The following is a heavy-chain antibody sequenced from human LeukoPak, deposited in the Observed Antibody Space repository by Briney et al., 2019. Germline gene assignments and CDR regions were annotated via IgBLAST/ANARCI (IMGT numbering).Heavy chain of an antibody. J-gene: IGHJ6*03. CDR2: IYTSGST. CDR1: GGSISSGSYY. CDR3: ARTPYDFWSGYLLYYMDV. V-gene: IGHV4-61*02. D-gene: IGHD3-3*01. Sequence: SQTLSHTCTVSGGSISSGSYYWSWIRQPAGKGLEWIGRIYTSGSTNYNPSLKSRVTISVDTSKNQFSLKLSSVTAADTAVYYCARTPYDFWSGYLLYYMDVWGKGTTVTVSS.